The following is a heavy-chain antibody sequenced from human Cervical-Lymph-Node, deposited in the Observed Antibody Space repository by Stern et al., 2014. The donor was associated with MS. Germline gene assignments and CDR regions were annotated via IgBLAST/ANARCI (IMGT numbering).Heavy chain of an antibody. J-gene: IGHJ4*02. Sequence: VQLVESGGGVVQPGRSLRLSCAASGFTFSSYGMHWVRQAPGKGLEWVAVVSYHGRGKYYADSVKGRFNISRDNSKNTLYLQMNSLRGDDTAIYFCARDLYRFVDPSVPNPMNYWGQGTLVTVSS. CDR2: VSYHGRGK. CDR1: GFTFSSYG. V-gene: IGHV3-30*03. CDR3: ARDLYRFVDPSVPNPMNY. D-gene: IGHD3-3*01.